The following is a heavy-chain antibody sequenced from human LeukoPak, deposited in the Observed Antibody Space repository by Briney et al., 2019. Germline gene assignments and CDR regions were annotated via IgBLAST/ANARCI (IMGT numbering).Heavy chain of an antibody. CDR3: ARGGGSVGPCYFDY. D-gene: IGHD1-26*01. Sequence: GASVKVSCKASGYTFTGYYMHWVRQAPGQGLEWMGWINPNSGGTNYAQKFQGRVTMTRDTSISTAYMELSRLRSNDTAVYYCARGGGSVGPCYFDYWGQASLVTVSS. CDR1: GYTFTGYY. J-gene: IGHJ4*02. V-gene: IGHV1-2*02. CDR2: INPNSGGT.